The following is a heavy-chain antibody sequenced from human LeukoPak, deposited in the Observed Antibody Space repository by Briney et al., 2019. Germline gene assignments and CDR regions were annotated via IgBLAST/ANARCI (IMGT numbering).Heavy chain of an antibody. J-gene: IGHJ4*02. D-gene: IGHD2-2*02. Sequence: PSETLSLTCTVSGGPISSSSYYWGWIRQPPGKGLEWIGSIYYSGSTYYNPSLKSRVPISVDTSKNQSSLKLSSVTAADTAVYYCARTPCSSTSCHNFDYWGQGTLVTVSS. CDR3: ARTPCSSTSCHNFDY. V-gene: IGHV4-39*01. CDR1: GGPISSSSYY. CDR2: IYYSGST.